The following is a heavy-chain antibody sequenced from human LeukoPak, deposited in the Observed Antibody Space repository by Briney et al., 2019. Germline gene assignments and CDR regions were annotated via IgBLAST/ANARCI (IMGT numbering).Heavy chain of an antibody. V-gene: IGHV3-30*03. D-gene: IGHD5/OR15-5a*01. CDR2: ISFDGDNE. J-gene: IGHJ1*01. Sequence: GVSLRLSCVASRFTLSSYWMNWVRQAPGKGLEWVADISFDGDNEYYADSVRGRFMIARDNSKNTVYLQMNSLTIEDTAVYYCAREPSGNFGQLVSSAEYFQHWGQGTRVTVSS. CDR3: AREPSGNFGQLVSSAEYFQH. CDR1: RFTLSSYW.